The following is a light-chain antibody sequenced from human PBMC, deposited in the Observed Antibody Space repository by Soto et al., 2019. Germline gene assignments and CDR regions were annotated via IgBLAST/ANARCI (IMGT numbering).Light chain of an antibody. J-gene: IGLJ2*01. Sequence: QSALIQPASVSGSPGQSITISCTGTSSDVGSYNYVSWYQQHPGKAPKLIIYDVNNRPSGVSNRFSGSKSGNTASLTISGLQAEDEADYYCSSYTTSSTRIFGGGTKLTVL. V-gene: IGLV2-14*03. CDR1: SSDVGSYNY. CDR3: SSYTTSSTRI. CDR2: DVN.